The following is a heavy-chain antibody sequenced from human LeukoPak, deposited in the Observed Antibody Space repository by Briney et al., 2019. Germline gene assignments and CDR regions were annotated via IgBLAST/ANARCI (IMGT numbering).Heavy chain of an antibody. CDR3: ARLNCSSTSCYSVYWNWFDP. CDR1: GYTFTSYG. J-gene: IGHJ5*02. V-gene: IGHV1-18*01. D-gene: IGHD2-2*02. CDR2: ISAYNGNT. Sequence: ASVKVSCKASGYTFTSYGISWVRQAPGQGLEWMGWISAYNGNTNYAQKFQGRVTITADESTSTAYVELSSLRSEDTAVYYCARLNCSSTSCYSVYWNWFDPWGQGTLVTVSS.